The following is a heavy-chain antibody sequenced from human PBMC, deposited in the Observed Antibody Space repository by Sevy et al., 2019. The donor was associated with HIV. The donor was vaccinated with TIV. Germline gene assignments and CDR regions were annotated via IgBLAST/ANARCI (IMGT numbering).Heavy chain of an antibody. J-gene: IGHJ4*02. CDR2: IGYDGSNK. CDR1: GFTPSTYG. D-gene: IGHD2-8*01. V-gene: IGHV3-33*01. Sequence: GGSLRLSCAASGFTPSTYGMHWVRQAPGKGLEWVAVIGYDGSNKYYADSVKGRFTIPRDNSKNTLFLQMDSLRAEDTAVYYCARDPRMYGDYLLAYFDYWGQGTLVTVSS. CDR3: ARDPRMYGDYLLAYFDY.